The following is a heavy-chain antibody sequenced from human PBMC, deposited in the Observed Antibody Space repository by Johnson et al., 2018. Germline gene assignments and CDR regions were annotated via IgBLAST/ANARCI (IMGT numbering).Heavy chain of an antibody. CDR1: GFTFDDYA. Sequence: VQLVQSGGVVVQPGGSLRLSCAASGFTFDDYAMHWVRQAPGKGLEWVSLISWDGASTYYADSVKGRFTISKHNSKNSLYLQMNSLRDEDTALYSCAKESGAAGRGYKMDVRGKGTTVPVAS. CDR2: ISWDGAST. D-gene: IGHD3-10*01. CDR3: AKESGAAGRGYKMDV. J-gene: IGHJ6*03. V-gene: IGHV3-43D*03.